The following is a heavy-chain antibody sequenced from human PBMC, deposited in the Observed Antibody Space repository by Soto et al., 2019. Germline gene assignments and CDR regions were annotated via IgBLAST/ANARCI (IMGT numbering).Heavy chain of an antibody. CDR3: ARGGTVVTGRVQDAFDI. CDR1: GYTFNGCY. V-gene: IGHV1-2*02. CDR2: INPNSDVT. D-gene: IGHD2-21*02. J-gene: IGHJ3*02. Sequence: ASVKVSCKASGYTFNGCYMHWVRQAPGQGLEWMGWINPNSDVTNYAQKFQGRVTMTRDTSISTAYMELSSLRSDDTAVYYCARGGTVVTGRVQDAFDIWGQGTMVTVSS.